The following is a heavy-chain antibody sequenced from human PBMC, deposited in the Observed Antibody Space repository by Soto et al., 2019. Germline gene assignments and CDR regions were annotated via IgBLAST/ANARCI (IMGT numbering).Heavy chain of an antibody. CDR2: IYYSGST. V-gene: IGHV4-59*12. D-gene: IGHD6-6*01. J-gene: IGHJ5*02. Sequence: SETLSLTSTVSGTSISSYYWSWIRQPPGKGLEWIGYIYYSGSTNYNPSLKSRVTISVDTSKNQFSLKLSSVTAADTAVYYCARERPDGARLDPWGQGTLVTVSS. CDR1: GTSISSYY. CDR3: ARERPDGARLDP.